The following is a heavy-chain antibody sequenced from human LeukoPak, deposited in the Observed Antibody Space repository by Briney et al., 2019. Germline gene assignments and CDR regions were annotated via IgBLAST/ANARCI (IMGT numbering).Heavy chain of an antibody. D-gene: IGHD6-19*01. V-gene: IGHV3-7*04. CDR1: GFTFGSYW. Sequence: PGGSLRLSCAASGFTFGSYWMSWVRQAPGKGLEWVANIKQDGSEKYYVDSVKGRFTISRDNAKNSLYLQMNSLRAEDTAVYYCARDGSGFDYWGQGTLVTVSS. J-gene: IGHJ4*02. CDR2: IKQDGSEK. CDR3: ARDGSGFDY.